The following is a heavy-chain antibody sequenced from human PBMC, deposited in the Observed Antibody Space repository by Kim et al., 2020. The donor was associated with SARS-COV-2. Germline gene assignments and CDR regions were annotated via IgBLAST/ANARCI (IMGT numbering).Heavy chain of an antibody. CDR2: ISYDGSNK. CDR3: ARDLWRSRVVGASFTGY. J-gene: IGHJ4*02. V-gene: IGHV3-30-3*01. D-gene: IGHD1-26*01. CDR1: GFTFSSYA. Sequence: GGSLRLSCAASGFTFSSYAMHWVRQAPGKGLEWVAVISYDGSNKYYADSVKGRFTISRDNSKNTLYLQMNSLRAEDTAVYYCARDLWRSRVVGASFTGYWGQGTLVTVSS.